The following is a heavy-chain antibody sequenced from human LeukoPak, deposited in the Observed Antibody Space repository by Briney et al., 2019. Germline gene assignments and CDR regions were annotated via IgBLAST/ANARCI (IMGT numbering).Heavy chain of an antibody. Sequence: SETLSLTCAVYGGSFSGYYWSWIRQPPGKGLEWIGEINHSGSTNYNPSLKSRVTISVDKSKNQFSLKLSSVTAADTAVYYCAGTSGIAVAGMFDYWGQGTLVTVSS. CDR3: AGTSGIAVAGMFDY. D-gene: IGHD6-19*01. CDR1: GGSFSGYY. V-gene: IGHV4-34*01. CDR2: INHSGST. J-gene: IGHJ4*02.